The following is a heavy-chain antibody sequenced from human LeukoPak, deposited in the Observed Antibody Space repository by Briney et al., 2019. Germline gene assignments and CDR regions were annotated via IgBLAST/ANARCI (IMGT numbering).Heavy chain of an antibody. Sequence: PVRYLRLCCAPAGLACSRDWMSCARQATCGGLEWVANIKQDGSEKNYVDSVKGRFTISRDNAKNSLLLQMNSLRAEDTAVYYCARDSVLMPGIAAAGASDYWVQGTLVTVSS. CDR1: GLACSRDW. J-gene: IGHJ4*02. CDR2: IKQDGSEK. CDR3: ARDSVLMPGIAAAGASDY. V-gene: IGHV3-7*01. D-gene: IGHD6-13*01.